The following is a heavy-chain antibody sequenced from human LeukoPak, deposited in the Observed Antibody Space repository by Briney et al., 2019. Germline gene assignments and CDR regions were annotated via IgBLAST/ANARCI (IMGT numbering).Heavy chain of an antibody. CDR3: ARVSDYDFWSGYPIGFLDY. D-gene: IGHD3-3*01. CDR2: ISAYNGNT. V-gene: IGHV1-18*01. J-gene: IGHJ4*02. CDR1: GYTFTSYG. Sequence: GASVKVSCKASGYTFTSYGISWVRQAPGQGLEWMGWISAYNGNTNYAQKLQGRVTMTTDTSTSTAYMELRSLRSDDTAVYYCARVSDYDFWSGYPIGFLDYWGQGTLVTVSS.